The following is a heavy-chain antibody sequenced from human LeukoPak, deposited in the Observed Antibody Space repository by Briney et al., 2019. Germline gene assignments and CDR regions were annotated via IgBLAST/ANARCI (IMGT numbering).Heavy chain of an antibody. Sequence: ASVKVSCKASGYTFTSYAMHWVRQAPGQGLEWMGWINAGNGNTKYSQKFQGRVTITRDTSASTAYMELSSLRSEDTAVYYCARYYDSSGYWEIDYWGQGTLVTVSS. J-gene: IGHJ4*02. V-gene: IGHV1-3*01. CDR2: INAGNGNT. D-gene: IGHD3-22*01. CDR1: GYTFTSYA. CDR3: ARYYDSSGYWEIDY.